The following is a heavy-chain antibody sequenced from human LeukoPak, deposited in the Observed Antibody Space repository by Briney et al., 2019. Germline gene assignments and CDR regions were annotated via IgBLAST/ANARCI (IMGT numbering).Heavy chain of an antibody. CDR1: GGSISSSNW. D-gene: IGHD3-22*01. Sequence: SETLSLTCAVSGGSISSSNWWSWVRQPPGKGLEWIGEIYHSGSTNYNPSLKSRVTISVDTSKNQFSLKLSSVTAADTAVYYCAKVRTYYYDSSALFDYWGQGTLVTVSS. CDR2: IYHSGST. J-gene: IGHJ4*02. V-gene: IGHV4-4*02. CDR3: AKVRTYYYDSSALFDY.